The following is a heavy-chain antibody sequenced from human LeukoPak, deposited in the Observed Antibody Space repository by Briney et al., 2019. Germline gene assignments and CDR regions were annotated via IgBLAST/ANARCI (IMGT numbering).Heavy chain of an antibody. Sequence: ASVKVSCKASGYTFTSYDINWVRQATGQGLEWMGWMNPNSGNTGYAQKFQGRVTMTRNTSISTAYMELSSLRSEDTAVYYCARPLSFYGSGSYDYWGQGTLVTVSS. CDR2: MNPNSGNT. V-gene: IGHV1-8*01. CDR3: ARPLSFYGSGSYDY. CDR1: GYTFTSYD. J-gene: IGHJ4*02. D-gene: IGHD3-10*01.